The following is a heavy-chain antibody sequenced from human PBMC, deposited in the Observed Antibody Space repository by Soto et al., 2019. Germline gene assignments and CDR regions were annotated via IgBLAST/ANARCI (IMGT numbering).Heavy chain of an antibody. J-gene: IGHJ3*02. CDR2: IKEDGSEK. Sequence: GSLRLSCAGSRFTFSGYWMYWVRQAPGKGLYWVANIKEDGSEKNYVDSVRGRFTISRDNAKNSLYLQMNSLRAEDTAVYYCARGARIWGQGTMVTVSS. CDR1: RFTFSGYW. CDR3: ARGARI. V-gene: IGHV3-7*01.